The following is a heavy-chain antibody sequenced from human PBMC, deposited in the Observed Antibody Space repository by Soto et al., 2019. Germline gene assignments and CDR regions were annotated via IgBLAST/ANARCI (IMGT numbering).Heavy chain of an antibody. D-gene: IGHD6-19*01. J-gene: IGHJ4*02. V-gene: IGHV3-23*01. CDR1: GFTFTSYA. CDR3: AREFHSNSGWSRVIY. Sequence: GGSLRLSCAASGFTFTSYAMSWVPQAPWKGLEWVSAISGSGGSTYYADSVKGRFTISRDNPKNTLYLQMNSLRAEDPAVYYCAREFHSNSGWSRVIYWGQGTLVTVSS. CDR2: ISGSGGST.